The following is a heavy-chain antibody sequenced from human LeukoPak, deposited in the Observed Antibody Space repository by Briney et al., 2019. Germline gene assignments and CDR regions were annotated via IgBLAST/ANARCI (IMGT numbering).Heavy chain of an antibody. CDR2: FYPGDFDT. Sequence: ESLKISCKGSGYSFANYWIGWVRQMPGKGLEWMGIFYPGDFDTRYSPSFQGQVTISADPSISTAYLQWSSLKASDTAMYYCARQLRYSFDAFDIWGQGTMVTVSS. D-gene: IGHD3-9*01. V-gene: IGHV5-51*01. CDR3: ARQLRYSFDAFDI. CDR1: GYSFANYW. J-gene: IGHJ3*02.